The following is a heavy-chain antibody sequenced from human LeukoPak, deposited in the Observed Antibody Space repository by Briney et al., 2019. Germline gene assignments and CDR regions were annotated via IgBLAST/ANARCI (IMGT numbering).Heavy chain of an antibody. CDR2: ISTTSSYI. D-gene: IGHD2-21*02. CDR1: GLTFSTYH. CDR3: ARGLCGGDCYSD. Sequence: GGSLRLSCAASGLTFSTYHMNWVRQAPGKGLEWVSSISTTSSYIYYSDSARGRFTISRDNAKNSLYLQMNSLRAEDTAVYYCARGLCGGDCYSDWGPGTLVTVSS. J-gene: IGHJ4*02. V-gene: IGHV3-21*01.